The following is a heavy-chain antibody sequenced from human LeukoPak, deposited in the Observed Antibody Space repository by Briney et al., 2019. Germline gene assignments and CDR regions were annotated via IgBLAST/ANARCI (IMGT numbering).Heavy chain of an antibody. CDR3: ARGDDSGYYDYFDY. CDR1: GFTVDSNY. D-gene: IGHD3-22*01. Sequence: PGGSLRLSCAASGFTVDSNYLSWVRQAPGKGLEWVSTIYTGGNTYYAASVKGRFTISRDFSKNTVFLHMNSLRAEDTAMYHCARGDDSGYYDYFDYWGQGALVTVSS. CDR2: IYTGGNT. J-gene: IGHJ4*02. V-gene: IGHV3-53*01.